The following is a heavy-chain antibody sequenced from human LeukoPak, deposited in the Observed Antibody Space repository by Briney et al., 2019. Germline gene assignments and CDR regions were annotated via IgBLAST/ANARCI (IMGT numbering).Heavy chain of an antibody. V-gene: IGHV3-48*03. CDR1: GFTFSSYE. D-gene: IGHD4-17*01. CDR3: ARDGSDYGDYLVYYYYMDV. Sequence: GGSLRLSCAASGFTFSSYEMNWVRQAPGKGLEWVSYISSSGSTIYYADSVKGRFTISRDNAKNTLYLQMNSLRAEDTAVYYCARDGSDYGDYLVYYYYMDVWGKGTTVTVSS. CDR2: ISSSGSTI. J-gene: IGHJ6*03.